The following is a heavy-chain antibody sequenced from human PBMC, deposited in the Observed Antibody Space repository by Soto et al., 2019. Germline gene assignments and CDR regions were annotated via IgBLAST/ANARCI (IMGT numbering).Heavy chain of an antibody. CDR1: GFTFSSYS. J-gene: IGHJ6*02. CDR3: ARDRSYGDYGHYYYGMDV. Sequence: GGSLRLSWAASGFTFSSYSMNWVRQAPGKGLEWVSSISSSSSYIYYADSVKGRFTISRDNAKNSLYLQMNSLRAEDTAVYYCARDRSYGDYGHYYYGMDVWGQGTTGTVSS. D-gene: IGHD4-17*01. V-gene: IGHV3-21*01. CDR2: ISSSSSYI.